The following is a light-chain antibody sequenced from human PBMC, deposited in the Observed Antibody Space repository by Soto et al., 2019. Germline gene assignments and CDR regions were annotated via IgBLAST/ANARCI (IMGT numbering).Light chain of an antibody. V-gene: IGKV1-33*01. CDR3: HQYDTLPPGT. J-gene: IGKJ5*01. Sequence: DVQMTQSPSSLSASVGDRVTITCQASQDINNFLNWYQHKPGKAPKLLIYDASNLETGVPSRFSGSGSGTDFTFTISSLQPEDIATYYCHQYDTLPPGTFGHGTRLEIK. CDR1: QDINNF. CDR2: DAS.